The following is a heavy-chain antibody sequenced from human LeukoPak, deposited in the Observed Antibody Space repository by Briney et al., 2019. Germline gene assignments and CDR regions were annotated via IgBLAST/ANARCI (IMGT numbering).Heavy chain of an antibody. V-gene: IGHV4-31*03. J-gene: IGHJ4*02. CDR2: IYYSGST. D-gene: IGHD7-27*01. CDR3: ARAALGIQGYYFDY. CDR1: GGSISSGGYY. Sequence: SETLSLTCTVSGGSISSGGYYWSWIRQHPGKGLEWIGYIYYSGSTYYNPSLKSRVTISVDTSKNQFSLKLSSVTAADTAVYYCARAALGIQGYYFDYWGQGTLVTVSS.